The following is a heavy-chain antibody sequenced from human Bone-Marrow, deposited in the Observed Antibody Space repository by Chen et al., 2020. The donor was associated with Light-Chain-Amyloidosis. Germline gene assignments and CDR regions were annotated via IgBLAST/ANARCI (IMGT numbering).Heavy chain of an antibody. V-gene: IGHV5-51*01. D-gene: IGHD5-12*01. Sequence: EVQLEQSGPEVKKPGESLKISCKGPGYTFPNYWFGWVRQMPGKGLEWMGVIYPDDSDARYSPSFEGQVTISADKSITTAYLQWRSLKASDTAMYYCARRRDGYNFDYWGQGTLVTVSS. CDR2: IYPDDSDA. CDR3: ARRRDGYNFDY. CDR1: GYTFPNYW. J-gene: IGHJ4*02.